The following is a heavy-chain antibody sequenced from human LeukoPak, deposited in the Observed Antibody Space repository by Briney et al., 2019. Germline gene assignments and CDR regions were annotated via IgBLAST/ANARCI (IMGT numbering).Heavy chain of an antibody. CDR3: ARGGDYYYYYGMDV. V-gene: IGHV4-59*01. J-gene: IGHJ6*02. D-gene: IGHD3-3*01. CDR1: GGSISSYY. Sequence: SETLSLTCTVSGGSISSYYWSWIRQPPGKGLEWIGYIYYSGSTNYNPSLKSRVTIPVDTSKNQFSLKLSSVTAADTAVYYCARGGDYYYYYGMDVWGQGTTVTVSS. CDR2: IYYSGST.